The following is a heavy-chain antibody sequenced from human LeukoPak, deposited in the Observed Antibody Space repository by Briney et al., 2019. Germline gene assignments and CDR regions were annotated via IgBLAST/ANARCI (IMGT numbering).Heavy chain of an antibody. CDR2: ISSSGSTI. D-gene: IGHD6-19*01. V-gene: IGHV3-11*04. Sequence: GGSLRLSCAASGFTFSNAWMSWVRQAPGKGLEWVSYISSSGSTIYYADSVKGRFTISRDNAKNSLYLQMNSLRAEDTAVYYCARLKVAGDYWGQGTLVTVSS. CDR3: ARLKVAGDY. CDR1: GFTFSNAW. J-gene: IGHJ4*02.